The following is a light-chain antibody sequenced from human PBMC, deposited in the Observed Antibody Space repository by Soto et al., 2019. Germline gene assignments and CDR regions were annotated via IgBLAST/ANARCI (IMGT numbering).Light chain of an antibody. CDR3: QQYNSYPLT. J-gene: IGKJ4*01. CDR2: GAS. CDR1: QTVNSPY. Sequence: EIVLTQSPGTLSLSPGERGTLSCRTSQTVNSPYLAWYQQKPGQAPGLLISGASTRATGIPDRFSGSGSGTEFTLTISRLESEDFAVYYCQQYNSYPLTFGGGTKVEIK. V-gene: IGKV3-20*01.